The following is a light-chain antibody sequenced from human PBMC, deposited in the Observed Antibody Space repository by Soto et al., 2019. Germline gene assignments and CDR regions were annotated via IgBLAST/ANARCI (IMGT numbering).Light chain of an antibody. CDR2: DTN. CDR3: VMSVGHGIWA. J-gene: IGLJ2*01. V-gene: IGLV8-61*01. Sequence: QTVVTQEPSFSVSPGGTVTLTCGLSSVSVSTSHCPGWFQQTPGRAPRALIYDTNTRSSGVPDRFSGSILGNKAALTITGAQADDESVYHCVMSVGHGIWAFGGGTKVTVL. CDR1: SVSVSTSHC.